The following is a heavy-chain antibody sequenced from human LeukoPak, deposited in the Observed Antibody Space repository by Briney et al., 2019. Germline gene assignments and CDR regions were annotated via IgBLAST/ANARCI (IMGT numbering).Heavy chain of an antibody. CDR3: ARVYSYGWAPDY. CDR2: IDWDDDK. V-gene: IGHV2-70*11. D-gene: IGHD5-18*01. J-gene: IGHJ4*02. Sequence: SGPTLVNPTQTLTLTCTFSGFSLSTSGMCVSWIRQPPGKALEWLARIDWDDDKYYSTSLKTRLTFSKDTSKNQVVLTMTNMDPVDTATYYCARVYSYGWAPDYWGQGTLVTVSS. CDR1: GFSLSTSGMC.